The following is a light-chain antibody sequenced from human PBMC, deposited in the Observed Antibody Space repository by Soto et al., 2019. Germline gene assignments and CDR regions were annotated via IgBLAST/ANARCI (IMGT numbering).Light chain of an antibody. Sequence: EIVLTQSPGTLSLSPGERATLSCRASQSVSAGYLGWYQQKPGQAPRLLIYGASSRATGIPDRFSVSGSGTDFTLTIARLEPEDSAVYYCQQYGSTPRTFGQGTKLGIK. CDR3: QQYGSTPRT. J-gene: IGKJ2*01. CDR1: QSVSAGY. V-gene: IGKV3-20*01. CDR2: GAS.